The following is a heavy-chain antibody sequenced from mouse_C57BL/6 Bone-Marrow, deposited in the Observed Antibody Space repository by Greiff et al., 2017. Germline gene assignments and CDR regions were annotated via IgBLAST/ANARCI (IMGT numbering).Heavy chain of an antibody. Sequence: EVMLVESGGGLVKPGGSLKLSCAASGFTFSSYAMSWVRQTPEKRLEWVATISDGGSYTYYPDNVKGRFTISRDNAKNNLYLQMRHLKSEDTAMYYCARDWDVAYWGQGTLVTVSA. J-gene: IGHJ3*01. CDR2: ISDGGSYT. D-gene: IGHD4-1*01. V-gene: IGHV5-4*01. CDR1: GFTFSSYA. CDR3: ARDWDVAY.